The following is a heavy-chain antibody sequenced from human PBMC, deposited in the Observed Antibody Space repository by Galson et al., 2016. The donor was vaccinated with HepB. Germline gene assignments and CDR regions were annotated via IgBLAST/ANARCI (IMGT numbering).Heavy chain of an antibody. CDR2: ISAYNGNT. J-gene: IGHJ5*01. Sequence: SAKVSCKASGYAFTAYGISWVRQAPGQGLEWMGWISAYNGNTNYAQKLQDRVTMTTDASTATAYMELRNLTSDDTAIYYCARGGQQQISADSWGQGTLVTVSS. CDR3: ARGGQQQISADS. V-gene: IGHV1-18*01. D-gene: IGHD6-13*01. CDR1: GYAFTAYG.